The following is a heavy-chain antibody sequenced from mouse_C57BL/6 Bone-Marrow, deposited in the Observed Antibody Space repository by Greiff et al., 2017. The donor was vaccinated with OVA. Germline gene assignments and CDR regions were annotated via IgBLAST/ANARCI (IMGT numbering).Heavy chain of an antibody. D-gene: IGHD6-5*01. CDR2: IDPETGGT. CDR3: TGRQLCSYYFDY. V-gene: IGHV1-15*01. J-gene: IGHJ2*01. CDR1: GYTFTDYE. Sequence: VKLQESGAELVRPGASVTLSCKASGYTFTDYEMHWVKQTPVHGLEWIGAIDPETGGTAYNQKFKGKAILTADKSSSTAYMQLRSLTSEDSAVYDCTGRQLCSYYFDYWGQGTTLTVSS.